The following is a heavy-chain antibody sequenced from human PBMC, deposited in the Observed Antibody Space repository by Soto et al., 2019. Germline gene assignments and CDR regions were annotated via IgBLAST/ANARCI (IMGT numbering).Heavy chain of an antibody. D-gene: IGHD6-13*01. CDR2: INHSGST. V-gene: IGHV4-34*01. CDR1: GGSFSGYY. Sequence: SETLSLTCAVYGGSFSGYYWSWIRQPPGKGLEWIGEINHSGSTNYNPSLKSRVTISVDTSKNQFSLKLSSVTAADTAVYYCARRVPSSSSWHWFDPCGQGTLVTFSS. CDR3: ARRVPSSSSWHWFDP. J-gene: IGHJ5*02.